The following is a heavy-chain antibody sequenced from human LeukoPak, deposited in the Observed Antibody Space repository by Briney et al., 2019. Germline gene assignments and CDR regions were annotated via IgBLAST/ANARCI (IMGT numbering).Heavy chain of an antibody. D-gene: IGHD2-15*01. CDR3: ARTTEGYCRGRSCYSYYYYMDV. J-gene: IGHJ6*03. CDR1: GGSISSSSYY. CDR2: IYYSGST. Sequence: SETLSLTCTVSGGSISSSSYYWSWIRQPPGKGLEWIGYIYYSGSTNYNPSLKSRVNISVDTSKTQFSLKLRSVTAADTAVYYCARTTEGYCRGRSCYSYYYYMDVWGKGTTVTVSS. V-gene: IGHV4-61*01.